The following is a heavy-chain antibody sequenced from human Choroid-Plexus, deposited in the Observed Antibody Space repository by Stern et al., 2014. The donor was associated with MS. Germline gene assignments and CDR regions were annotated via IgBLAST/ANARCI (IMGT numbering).Heavy chain of an antibody. V-gene: IGHV1-46*03. CDR3: ANPLPYAN. Sequence: VQLVESGAEVKKPGASVKVSCKASGDTFASYPIHWLRQAPGQGPVWMGIVKPTGGRTTYAQTFQGRVTMTRDTSTRTVYMELSSLKAEDTAMYFCANPLPYANWGQGTRVTVSS. CDR1: GDTFASYP. D-gene: IGHD4-17*01. J-gene: IGHJ1*01. CDR2: VKPTGGRT.